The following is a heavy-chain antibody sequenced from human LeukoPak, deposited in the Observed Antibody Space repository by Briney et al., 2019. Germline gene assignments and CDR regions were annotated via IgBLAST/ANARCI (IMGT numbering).Heavy chain of an antibody. V-gene: IGHV3-7*01. D-gene: IGHD5-18*01. J-gene: IGHJ6*03. Sequence: GGSLRLSCAASGFSVSVNYMTWVRQAPGKGLEWVANIKPDGNEKYYVDSVKGRFTISRDNAENSLYLQMNSLRAEDTAVYYCTRGGAARNYYYVDVWGKGTTVTVSS. CDR2: IKPDGNEK. CDR1: GFSVSVNY. CDR3: TRGGAARNYYYVDV.